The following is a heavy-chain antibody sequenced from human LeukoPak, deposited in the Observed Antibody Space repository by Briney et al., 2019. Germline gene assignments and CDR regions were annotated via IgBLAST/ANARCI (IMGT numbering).Heavy chain of an antibody. V-gene: IGHV4-34*01. Sequence: SETLSLTCAVYGGSFSGYYWSWIRQPPGKGLEWIGEINHSGSTNYNPSLKSRVTISVDTSKNQFSLKLSSVTAADTAVYYCARFALSHCGGECYQSPLDAFDIWGQGTMVTVSS. CDR3: ARFALSHCGGECYQSPLDAFDI. CDR2: INHSGST. D-gene: IGHD2-21*01. J-gene: IGHJ3*02. CDR1: GGSFSGYY.